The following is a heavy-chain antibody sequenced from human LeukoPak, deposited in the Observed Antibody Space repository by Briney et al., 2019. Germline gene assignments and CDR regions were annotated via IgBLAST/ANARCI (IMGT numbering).Heavy chain of an antibody. V-gene: IGHV4-39*01. J-gene: IGHJ6*02. CDR2: IYYIGSP. D-gene: IGHD3-3*01. CDR1: GDSINSSHSY. Sequence: SETLALTCRVSGDSINSSHSYWGWIRQSPSQGLEWLGSIYYIGSPYYNPSLNSGRVTISVDTSKNQFSLKLASVTAEDTAVYYCARMTITKRAMDVWGQGTTVTVSS. CDR3: ARMTITKRAMDV.